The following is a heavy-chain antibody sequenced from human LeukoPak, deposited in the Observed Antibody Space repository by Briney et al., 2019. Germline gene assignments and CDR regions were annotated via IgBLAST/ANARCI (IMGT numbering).Heavy chain of an antibody. D-gene: IGHD3-22*01. CDR1: GFTFSSYD. J-gene: IGHJ5*02. Sequence: GGSLRLSCAACGFTFSSYDMHWVRQATGKGLEWVSAIGTAGDTYYPGSVKGQFTISRENAKNSLYLQMNSLRAEDTATYYCAREGSYLNSGGSYYLHWFDPWGQGTLVTVSS. CDR2: IGTAGDT. CDR3: AREGSYLNSGGSYYLHWFDP. V-gene: IGHV3-13*03.